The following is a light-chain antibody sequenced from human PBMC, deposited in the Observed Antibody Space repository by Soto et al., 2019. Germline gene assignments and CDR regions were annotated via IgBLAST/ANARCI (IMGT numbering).Light chain of an antibody. CDR2: KAS. Sequence: DIQMTQSPSTLSTSVGDRVTITCRASQSINSWLAWYQQKPGKAPKVLIYKASILESGVPSRFSGSGSGTEFSLTISSLQPDDFATYYCQQYITYPWTFGQGTKVEIE. CDR1: QSINSW. V-gene: IGKV1-5*03. J-gene: IGKJ1*01. CDR3: QQYITYPWT.